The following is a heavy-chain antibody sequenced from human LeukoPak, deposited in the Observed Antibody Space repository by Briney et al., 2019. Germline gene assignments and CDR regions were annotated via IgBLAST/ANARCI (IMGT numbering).Heavy chain of an antibody. CDR1: GPTFSDYY. CDR2: ISSSGSTI. J-gene: IGHJ4*02. Sequence: GGSLRLSCAASGPTFSDYYMSWIRQAPGKGLEWVSYISSSGSTIYYADSVKGRFTISRDNAKNSLYLQMNSLRAEDTAVYYCASDKNYYDSSGYYRSVDYWGQGTLVTVSS. V-gene: IGHV3-11*04. D-gene: IGHD3-22*01. CDR3: ASDKNYYDSSGYYRSVDY.